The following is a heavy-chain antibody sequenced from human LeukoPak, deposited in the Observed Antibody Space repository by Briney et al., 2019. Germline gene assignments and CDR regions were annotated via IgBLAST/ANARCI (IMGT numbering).Heavy chain of an antibody. Sequence: PGGSLRLSCAASGFTFSSYGMHWVRQAPGKGLEWVAVISYDGSNKYYADSVKGRFTISRDNSKNTLYLQMNSLRAEDTAVYYCAKRGSIQLWPPWGQGTLVTVSS. CDR1: GFTFSSYG. V-gene: IGHV3-30*18. CDR3: AKRGSIQLWPP. J-gene: IGHJ5*02. CDR2: ISYDGSNK. D-gene: IGHD5-18*01.